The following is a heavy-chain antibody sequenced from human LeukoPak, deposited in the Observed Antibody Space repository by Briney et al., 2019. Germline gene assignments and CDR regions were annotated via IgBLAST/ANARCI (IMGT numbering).Heavy chain of an antibody. CDR2: INTYNGNT. CDR3: ARDSPYYDFWSGYSDPTPYYFDY. CDR1: GYTFTSYG. J-gene: IGHJ4*02. V-gene: IGHV1-18*01. Sequence: ASVKVSCKASGYTFTSYGITWVRQAPGQGLEWMGWINTYNGNTNYVQKLQGRVTMATDTSTSTVYMELTSLRSDDTAVYYCARDSPYYDFWSGYSDPTPYYFDYWGQGTLVTVSS. D-gene: IGHD3-3*01.